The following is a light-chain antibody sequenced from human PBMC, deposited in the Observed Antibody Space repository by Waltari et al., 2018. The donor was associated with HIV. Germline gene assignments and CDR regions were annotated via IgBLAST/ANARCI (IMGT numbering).Light chain of an antibody. CDR3: SVWDVTLNGLV. Sequence: QSLLTQSPSASGTPGQRVNISCFGTSSNIGSRSVNWYQHFPGTPPRLVIFRNTERPSGVPDRFSGSKSGTSASLAISGLHSQDEADYYFSVWDVTLNGLVFGGGTRLTVL. CDR1: SSNIGSRS. J-gene: IGLJ2*01. CDR2: RNT. V-gene: IGLV1-44*01.